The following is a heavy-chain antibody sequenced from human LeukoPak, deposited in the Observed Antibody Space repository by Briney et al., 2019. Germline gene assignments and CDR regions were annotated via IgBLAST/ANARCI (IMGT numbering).Heavy chain of an antibody. CDR2: ISYDGSNK. Sequence: PGRSLRLSCAAFGFTFSSYAMHWVRQAPGKGLEWVAVISYDGSNKYYADSVKGRFTISRDNSKNTLYLQMNSLRAEDTAVYYCARGWGLIKAAAGRNAFDIWGQGTMVTVSS. CDR3: ARGWGLIKAAAGRNAFDI. J-gene: IGHJ3*02. V-gene: IGHV3-30*04. CDR1: GFTFSSYA. D-gene: IGHD6-13*01.